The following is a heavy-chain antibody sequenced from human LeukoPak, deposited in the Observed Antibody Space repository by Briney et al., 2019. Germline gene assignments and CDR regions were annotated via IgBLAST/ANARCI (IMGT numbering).Heavy chain of an antibody. CDR1: GYTFTGYY. V-gene: IGHV1-2*02. CDR3: ARGDYGDYAYYYYYMDV. D-gene: IGHD4-17*01. CDR2: INPYTGGT. Sequence: ASVKVSCKASGYTFTGYYMHWVRQAPGQGLEWMGWINPYTGGTNYAQKFQGRVTMTRDTSISTAYMELSRLRSDDTAVYYCARGDYGDYAYYYYYMDVWGKGTTVTVSS. J-gene: IGHJ6*03.